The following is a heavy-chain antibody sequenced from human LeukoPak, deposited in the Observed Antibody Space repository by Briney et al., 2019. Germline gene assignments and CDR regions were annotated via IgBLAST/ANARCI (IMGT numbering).Heavy chain of an antibody. CDR3: ARVNRLYDAFDI. V-gene: IGHV4-59*01. J-gene: IGHJ3*02. CDR1: DDSITIYY. CDR2: IDHTGIT. D-gene: IGHD1-14*01. Sequence: SETLSLTCTVSDDSITIYYWSWIRQPPGKGLEWIGYIDHTGITNYNPSLNSRVTISRDTSKNHFSLELSSATAADTAVYYCARVNRLYDAFDIWGQGTMVTVSS.